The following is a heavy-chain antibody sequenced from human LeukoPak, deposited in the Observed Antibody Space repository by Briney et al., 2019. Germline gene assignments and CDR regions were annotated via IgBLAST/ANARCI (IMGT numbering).Heavy chain of an antibody. D-gene: IGHD4-11*01. V-gene: IGHV3-23*01. Sequence: GGSLRLSCAASGFTFSSYAMSWVRQAPGKGLEWVSAISDSGGSTYYADSVKGRFTISRDNSKNTLYLQMNSLRVEDTAIYYCAAATVTTGRYYCRMDVWGQGTTVTVSS. CDR1: GFTFSSYA. J-gene: IGHJ6*02. CDR2: ISDSGGST. CDR3: AAATVTTGRYYCRMDV.